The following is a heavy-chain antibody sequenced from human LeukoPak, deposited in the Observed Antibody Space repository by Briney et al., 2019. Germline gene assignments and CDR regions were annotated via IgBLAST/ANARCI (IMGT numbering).Heavy chain of an antibody. V-gene: IGHV1-2*02. Sequence: ASVKVSCKASGYTFTGYNMHWVRRSPGQGLEWMGWINPGSGGTKYPQKFQDRVTLTRDTSISTVYMDLSSLTSDDTAVYYCVRDVHNYNDDFWGQGTLVTVPS. CDR1: GYTFTGYN. CDR3: VRDVHNYNDDF. CDR2: INPGSGGT. D-gene: IGHD1-1*01. J-gene: IGHJ4*02.